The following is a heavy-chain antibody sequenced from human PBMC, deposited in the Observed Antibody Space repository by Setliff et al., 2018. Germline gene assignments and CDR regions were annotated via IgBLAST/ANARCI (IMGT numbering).Heavy chain of an antibody. CDR3: ARGPSGWSSATSRYYFYMDV. J-gene: IGHJ6*03. D-gene: IGHD6-19*01. CDR2: IIPIRGAA. CDR1: GGTFSNSA. V-gene: IGHV1-69*13. Sequence: SVKVSCKAFGGTFSNSAINWVRQAPGQGLEWMGGIIPIRGAADYSQKFQGKVIITADGSTSTAYMELTSLRSDDAAVYYCARGPSGWSSATSRYYFYMDVWGKGTTVTVSS.